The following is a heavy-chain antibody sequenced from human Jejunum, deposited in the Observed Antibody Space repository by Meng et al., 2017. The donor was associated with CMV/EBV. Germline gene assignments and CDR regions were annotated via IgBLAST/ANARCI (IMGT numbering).Heavy chain of an antibody. CDR2: ISADGGRT. Sequence: EVQLLESGGDLVQPGASLTLSCAVSGIAFSSYAMSWVRQAPGKGPVWVSHISADGGRTIYADSLKGRFTISRDNDKNTLSLKMHSLRVEDTAVYYCARGGRGLDYWGQGTLVTVSS. CDR1: GIAFSSYA. V-gene: IGHV3-74*01. J-gene: IGHJ4*02. D-gene: IGHD3-10*01. CDR3: ARGGRGLDY.